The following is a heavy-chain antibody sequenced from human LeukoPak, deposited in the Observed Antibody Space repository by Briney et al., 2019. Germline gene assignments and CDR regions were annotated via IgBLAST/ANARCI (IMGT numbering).Heavy chain of an antibody. CDR3: ARDFHGAWYFDL. J-gene: IGHJ2*01. V-gene: IGHV4-30-2*01. CDR2: IYHSGST. Sequence: PSQTLSLTCTVSGGSISSGGYYWSWIRQPPGKGLEWIGYIYHSGSTYYNPSLKSRVTISVDRSKNQFSLKLSSVTAADTAVYYCARDFHGAWYFDLWGRGTLVTVSS. CDR1: GGSISSGGYY. D-gene: IGHD4-17*01.